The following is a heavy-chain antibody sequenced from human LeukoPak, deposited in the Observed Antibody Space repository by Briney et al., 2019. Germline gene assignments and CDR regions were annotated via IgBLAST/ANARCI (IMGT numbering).Heavy chain of an antibody. V-gene: IGHV4-59*08. CDR2: VYYSGST. J-gene: IGHJ5*02. CDR1: GGSISSYY. Sequence: SGTLSLTCTVSGGSISSYYWSWIRQPPGKGLEWIGYVYYSGSTNYNPSLKSRVTISVDTSKNQFSLKLSSVTAADTAVYYCARGVEYYDSSGYYYTWFDPWGQGTLVTVSS. D-gene: IGHD3-22*01. CDR3: ARGVEYYDSSGYYYTWFDP.